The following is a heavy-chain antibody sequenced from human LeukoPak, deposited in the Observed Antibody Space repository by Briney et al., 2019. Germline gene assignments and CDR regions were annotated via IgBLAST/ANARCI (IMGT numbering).Heavy chain of an antibody. V-gene: IGHV3-23*01. J-gene: IGHJ4*02. Sequence: AGGSLRLSCEASGITFSTYAMSWVRRAPGEGLNWVSGINTGGATYYAGSVRGRFTISRDNSKNTLYLQMNSVRAEDTALYYCATSPVSVAGLQPKFDYWGQGALLTVSS. D-gene: IGHD5-24*01. CDR3: ATSPVSVAGLQPKFDY. CDR1: GITFSTYA. CDR2: INTGGAT.